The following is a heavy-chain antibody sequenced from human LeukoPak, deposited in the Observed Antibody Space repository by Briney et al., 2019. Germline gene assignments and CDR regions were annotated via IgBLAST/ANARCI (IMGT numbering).Heavy chain of an antibody. CDR1: GFTFSSHG. D-gene: IGHD6-19*01. V-gene: IGHV3-33*01. CDR2: IWNDGSNT. Sequence: SGRSLRLSCAASGFTFSSHGMHWVRQAPGKGLEWVAVIWNDGSNTYHADSVKGRFTISRDNSKNTLYLQMNSLRAEDTAVYYCARSTSWYHKFDYWGQGTLVTVSS. CDR3: ARSTSWYHKFDY. J-gene: IGHJ4*02.